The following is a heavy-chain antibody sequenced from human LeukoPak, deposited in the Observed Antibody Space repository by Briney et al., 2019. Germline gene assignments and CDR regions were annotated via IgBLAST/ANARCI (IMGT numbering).Heavy chain of an antibody. CDR2: MNWNCGRT. CDR1: GFTFDDYG. J-gene: IGHJ6*03. CDR3: ARVPSTYCSSTSCYYYYYYMDV. V-gene: IGHV3-20*04. Sequence: RAGGSLRLSCAASGFTFDDYGMSWVRQAPGKGLEWVSGMNWNCGRTGYADSVKGRFTISRDNAKNSLYLQMNSLRAEDTALYYCARVPSTYCSSTSCYYYYYYMDVWGKGTTVTVSS. D-gene: IGHD2-2*01.